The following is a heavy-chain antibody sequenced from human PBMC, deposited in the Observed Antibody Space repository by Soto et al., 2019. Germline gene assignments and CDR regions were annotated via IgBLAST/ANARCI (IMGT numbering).Heavy chain of an antibody. D-gene: IGHD3-22*01. CDR3: ARLGGYYQSLDT. CDR1: GGSIDSYY. Sequence: QVQLQESGPGLVKPSETLSLTCTVSGGSIDSYYWTWIRQPPGKGLEWIGYVYYTGTTTYSPSLKSRVTISVDTAMNQISLTLSSVTAADTAFYYCARLGGYYQSLDTWGQGTLVTVS. V-gene: IGHV4-59*08. J-gene: IGHJ5*02. CDR2: VYYTGTT.